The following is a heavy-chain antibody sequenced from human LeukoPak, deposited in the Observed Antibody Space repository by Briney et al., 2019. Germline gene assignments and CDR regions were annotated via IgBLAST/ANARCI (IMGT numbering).Heavy chain of an antibody. D-gene: IGHD3-9*01. CDR3: ARDVLRYFDWLLPLDY. CDR1: GYTFTSYG. J-gene: IGHJ4*02. Sequence: ASVKVSCKASGYTFTSYGISWVRQAPVQGLEWMGWISAYNGNTNYAQKLQGRVTMTTDTSTSTAYMELRSLRSDDTAVYYCARDVLRYFDWLLPLDYWGQGTLVTVSS. V-gene: IGHV1-18*01. CDR2: ISAYNGNT.